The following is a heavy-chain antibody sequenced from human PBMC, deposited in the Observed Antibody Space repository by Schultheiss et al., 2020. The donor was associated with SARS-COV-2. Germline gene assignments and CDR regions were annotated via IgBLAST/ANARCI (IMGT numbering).Heavy chain of an antibody. J-gene: IGHJ4*02. CDR2: ISGSGGST. CDR1: GFTFSSYA. CDR3: TTDLHVDIVATIGDY. Sequence: GESLKISCSASGFTFSSYAMHWVRQAPGKGLEYVSAISGSGGSTYYADSVKGRFTISRDNSKNTLYLQMNSLRAEDTAVYYCTTDLHVDIVATIGDYWGQGTLVTVSS. V-gene: IGHV3-64*04. D-gene: IGHD5-12*01.